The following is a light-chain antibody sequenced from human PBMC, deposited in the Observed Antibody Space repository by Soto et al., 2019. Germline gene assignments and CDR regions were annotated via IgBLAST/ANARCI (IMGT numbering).Light chain of an antibody. CDR3: ASYAGGNQV. Sequence: QSVLTQPPSASGSPEQSVTISCTGTSSDVGGYNYVSWYQHHPGKAPKLMIYEVTKRPSGVPDRFSGSKSGNTASLTVSGLLAEDEADYYCASYAGGNQVFGTGTKLTVL. V-gene: IGLV2-8*01. J-gene: IGLJ1*01. CDR1: SSDVGGYNY. CDR2: EVT.